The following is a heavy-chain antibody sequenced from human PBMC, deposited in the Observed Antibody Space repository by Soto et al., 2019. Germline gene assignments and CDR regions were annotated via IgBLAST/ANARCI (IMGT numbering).Heavy chain of an antibody. J-gene: IGHJ3*02. V-gene: IGHV3-53*02. CDR2: IYSDSST. D-gene: IGHD3-22*01. Sequence: EVQLVETGGGLIQPGGSLRLSCAASEFTVSSADMSWVRQAPGKGLEWVSVIYSDSSTYYADSVRGRFTISRDGSKNTLYLQMNSLRAEDPAVYFCAREMGHYDCCGLHDPFDIWGQGTMVTVSS. CDR3: AREMGHYDCCGLHDPFDI. CDR1: EFTVSSAD.